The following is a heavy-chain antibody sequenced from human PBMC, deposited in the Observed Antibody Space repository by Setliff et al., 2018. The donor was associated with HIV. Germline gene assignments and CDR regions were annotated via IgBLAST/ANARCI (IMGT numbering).Heavy chain of an antibody. CDR3: VRHRSAVAGTRIGYCYYMDV. V-gene: IGHV5-51*01. Sequence: GESLKISCEASGYTFTNYWISWVRQMPGKGLEWMGIIYPGDSDIIYSPSFQGQVTISADKSIPTAYLQWSSLKASDTAIYYCVRHRSAVAGTRIGYCYYMDVWGKGTTVTVSS. D-gene: IGHD6-19*01. CDR2: IYPGDSDI. J-gene: IGHJ6*03. CDR1: GYTFTNYW.